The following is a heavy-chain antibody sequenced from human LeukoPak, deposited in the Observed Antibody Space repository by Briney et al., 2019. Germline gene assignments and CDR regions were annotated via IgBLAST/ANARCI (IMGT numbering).Heavy chain of an antibody. CDR3: ARSYSSGWYDCPGDY. CDR2: INPNSGGT. D-gene: IGHD6-19*01. Sequence: GASVKVSCKASGYTFTGYYMHWVRQAPGQGLEWMGWINPNSGGTNYAQKFQGWVTMTRDTSISTAYMELSRLRSDDTAVYYCARSYSSGWYDCPGDYWGQGTLVTVSS. V-gene: IGHV1-2*04. J-gene: IGHJ4*02. CDR1: GYTFTGYY.